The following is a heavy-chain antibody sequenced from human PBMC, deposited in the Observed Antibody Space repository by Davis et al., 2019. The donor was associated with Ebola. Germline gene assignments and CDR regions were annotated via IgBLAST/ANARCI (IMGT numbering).Heavy chain of an antibody. CDR3: ARRGIAVAGTGYFQH. D-gene: IGHD6-19*01. J-gene: IGHJ1*01. CDR1: GGSISSGDYY. CDR2: IYYSGST. Sequence: MPSETLSLTCTVSGGSISSGDYYWSWIRQPPGKGLEWIGYIYYSGSTYYNPSLKSRVTISVDTSKNQFSLKLSSVTAADTAVYYCARRGIAVAGTGYFQHWGQGTLVTVSS. V-gene: IGHV4-30-4*01.